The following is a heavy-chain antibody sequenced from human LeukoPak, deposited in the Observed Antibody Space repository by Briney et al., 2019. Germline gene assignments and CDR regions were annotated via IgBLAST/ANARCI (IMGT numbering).Heavy chain of an antibody. J-gene: IGHJ6*02. D-gene: IGHD2-21*02. V-gene: IGHV3-30-3*01. Sequence: GRSLRLSCAASGFTFSSYAMHWVRPAPGKGLGGVAVISYDGSNKYYADSVKGRFTISRDNSKNTLYLQMNSLRAEDTAVYYCARVGYCGGDCYPPYYYYGMDVWGQGTTVTVSS. CDR2: ISYDGSNK. CDR1: GFTFSSYA. CDR3: ARVGYCGGDCYPPYYYYGMDV.